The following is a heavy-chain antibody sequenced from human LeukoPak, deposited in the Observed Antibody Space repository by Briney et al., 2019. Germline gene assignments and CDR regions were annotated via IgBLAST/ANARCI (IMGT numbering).Heavy chain of an antibody. V-gene: IGHV3-72*01. CDR1: GFSFSDHY. CDR2: SRSKANSFST. CDR3: ARYLTYPAFFDY. J-gene: IGHJ4*02. Sequence: GGSLRLSCAASGFSFSDHYMDWVRQAPGKGLEWVGRSRSKANSFSTAYAASVKGRFTISRDDSKNSLYLEMNSLKTEDTAVYYCARYLTYPAFFDYWGQGTLVTVSS. D-gene: IGHD3-16*01.